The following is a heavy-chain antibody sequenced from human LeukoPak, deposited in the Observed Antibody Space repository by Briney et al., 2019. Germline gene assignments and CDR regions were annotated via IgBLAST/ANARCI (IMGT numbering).Heavy chain of an antibody. CDR1: GGSISSTPYY. D-gene: IGHD6-6*01. CDR2: IFHTGGT. Sequence: PETLSLTCTVSGGSISSTPYYWAWIRHPPGKGLEWIGNIFHTGGTSFHPSLKSRVTMSVDTSKNQFSLRLSSVTAADTAVYYCARHRGSSSNFDSWGQGTLVTVSS. V-gene: IGHV4-39*01. CDR3: ARHRGSSSNFDS. J-gene: IGHJ4*02.